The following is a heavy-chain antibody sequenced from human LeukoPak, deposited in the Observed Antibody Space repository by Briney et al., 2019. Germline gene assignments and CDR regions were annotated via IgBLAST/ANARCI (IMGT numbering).Heavy chain of an antibody. J-gene: IGHJ4*02. V-gene: IGHV3-53*05. D-gene: IGHD1-26*01. CDR1: EFSVGSNY. CDR3: ARGHEGATGLGY. CDR2: IYSGGST. Sequence: GGSLRLSCAASEFSVGSNYMTWVRQAPGKGLEWVSLIYSGGSTYYADSVKGRFTISRDNSKNTLYLQMSSLRSEDTAVYYCARGHEGATGLGYWGQGTLVTVSS.